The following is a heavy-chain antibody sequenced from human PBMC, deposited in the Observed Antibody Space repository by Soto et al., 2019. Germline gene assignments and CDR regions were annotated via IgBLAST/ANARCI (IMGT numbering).Heavy chain of an antibody. CDR3: ARARWYDAFDV. Sequence: SETLSLTCAVSGFFISSGNYWGWIRKPPGKGLEWIGSIFHGGNTYYNPSLKSRVTISVDMSKNQFSLKLNPVTAADTAVYYCARARWYDAFDVWGQGTVVTVSS. CDR2: IFHGGNT. CDR1: GFFISSGNY. J-gene: IGHJ3*01. V-gene: IGHV4-38-2*01. D-gene: IGHD2-15*01.